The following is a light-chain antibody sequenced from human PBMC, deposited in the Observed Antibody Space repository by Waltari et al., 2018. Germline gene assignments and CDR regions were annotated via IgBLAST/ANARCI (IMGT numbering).Light chain of an antibody. CDR3: AAWDDSLNGRWV. V-gene: IGLV1-44*01. Sequence: QSVLTQPPSASGTPGQGVTISCSGGASNIGNNVVNWYQQVPRKAPKLLIYRSDRRPAGVPDRFSGSKSGTSASLAISGLQSEDEADYYCAAWDDSLNGRWVFGGGTKVTVL. CDR2: RSD. J-gene: IGLJ3*02. CDR1: ASNIGNNV.